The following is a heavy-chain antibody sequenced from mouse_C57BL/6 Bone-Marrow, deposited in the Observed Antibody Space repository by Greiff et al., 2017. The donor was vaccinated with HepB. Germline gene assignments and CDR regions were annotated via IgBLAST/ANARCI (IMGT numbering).Heavy chain of an antibody. V-gene: IGHV1-69*01. CDR3: ARPYYYGSSSYYAMDY. Sequence: VQLQQSGAELVMPGASVKLSCKASGYTFTSYWMHWVKQRPGQGLEWIGEIDPSDSYTNYNQKFKGKSTLTVDKSSSTAYMQLSSLTSEDSAVYYCARPYYYGSSSYYAMDYWGQGTSVTVSS. CDR1: GYTFTSYW. J-gene: IGHJ4*01. D-gene: IGHD1-1*01. CDR2: IDPSDSYT.